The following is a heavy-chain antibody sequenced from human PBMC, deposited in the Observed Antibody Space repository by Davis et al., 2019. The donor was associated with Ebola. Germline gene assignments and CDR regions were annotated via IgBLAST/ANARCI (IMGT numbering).Heavy chain of an antibody. J-gene: IGHJ5*02. CDR1: GYTFTSYG. V-gene: IGHV1-18*04. CDR2: INSYSNT. D-gene: IGHD4-17*01. CDR3: ARRYGDYPGGFDP. Sequence: ASVKVSCKASGYTFTSYGISWVRQAPGQGLEWMGWINSYSNTKYAQRLQGRVTMNTDTSTSTAYMELRSLRSDDTAVYYCARRYGDYPGGFDPWGQGTLVTVSS.